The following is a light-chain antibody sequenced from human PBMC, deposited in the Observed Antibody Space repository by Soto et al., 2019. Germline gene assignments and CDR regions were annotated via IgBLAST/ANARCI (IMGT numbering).Light chain of an antibody. CDR3: QQASSFPWT. CDR1: QDISHW. J-gene: IGKJ1*01. Sequence: DIQMTQSPSSVSASVGDRVTLSCRASQDISHWLAWYQQEPGKAPMLLIYAASSLQSGVPSRFSGSGSETDFTLTISSLQPEDFATYYCQQASSFPWTFGQGTKVEI. V-gene: IGKV1-12*01. CDR2: AAS.